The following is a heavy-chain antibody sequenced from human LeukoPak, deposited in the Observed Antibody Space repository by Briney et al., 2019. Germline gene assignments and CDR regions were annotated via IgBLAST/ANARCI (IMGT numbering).Heavy chain of an antibody. J-gene: IGHJ4*02. D-gene: IGHD3-10*01. CDR3: ARTEGSGSRYYLDY. CDR1: GGSINSYY. V-gene: IGHV4-4*07. Sequence: SETLSLTCTVSGGSINSYYWSWVRQSAGKGLEWIGRIFFSGTTNYHPSLRSRVTMSVDTSKNQFSLKVSSVNAADTAVYYCARTEGSGSRYYLDYWGPGILVTVSS. CDR2: IFFSGTT.